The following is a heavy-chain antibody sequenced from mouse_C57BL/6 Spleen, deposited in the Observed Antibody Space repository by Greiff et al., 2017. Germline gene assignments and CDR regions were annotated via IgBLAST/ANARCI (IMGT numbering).Heavy chain of an antibody. CDR2: INPYNGDT. V-gene: IGHV1-20*01. J-gene: IGHJ4*01. CDR3: ARWAGYYAMDD. CDR1: GYSFTGYF. Sequence: EVKLQESGPELVKPGDSVKISCKASGYSFTGYFMNWVMQSHGKSLEWIGRINPYNGDTFYNQKFKGKATLTVDKSSSTAHMELRSLTSEDSAVYYCARWAGYYAMDDWGQGTSVTVSS.